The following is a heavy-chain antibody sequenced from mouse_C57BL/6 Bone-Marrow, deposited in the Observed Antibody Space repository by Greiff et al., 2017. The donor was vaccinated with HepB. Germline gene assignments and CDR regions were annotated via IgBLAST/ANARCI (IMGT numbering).Heavy chain of an antibody. CDR3: ARDRPLRGYFDY. CDR1: GFTFSSYA. V-gene: IGHV5-4*01. J-gene: IGHJ2*01. Sequence: EVHLVESGGGLVKPGGSLKLSCAASGFTFSSYAMSWVRQTPEKRLEWVATISDGGSYTYYPDNVKGRFTISRDTAKNNLYLQMSHLKSEDTAMYYCARDRPLRGYFDYWGQGTTLTVSS. D-gene: IGHD6-1*01. CDR2: ISDGGSYT.